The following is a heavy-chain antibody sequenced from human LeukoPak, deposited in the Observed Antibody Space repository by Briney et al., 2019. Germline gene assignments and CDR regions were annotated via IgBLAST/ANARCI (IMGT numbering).Heavy chain of an antibody. Sequence: SETLSLTCTVSGGSISSSSYYWSWIRQPPGKGLEWIGEINHSGSTNYNPSLKSRVTISVDTSKNQFSLKLSSVTAADTAVYYCARVGDYGDGDYWGQGTLVTVSS. V-gene: IGHV4-39*07. CDR2: INHSGST. CDR1: GGSISSSSYY. D-gene: IGHD4-17*01. J-gene: IGHJ4*02. CDR3: ARVGDYGDGDY.